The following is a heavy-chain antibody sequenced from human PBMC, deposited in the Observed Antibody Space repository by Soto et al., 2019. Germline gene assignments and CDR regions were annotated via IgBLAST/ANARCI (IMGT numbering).Heavy chain of an antibody. CDR3: ASLWGYYDSSGNRGYFDY. D-gene: IGHD3-22*01. Sequence: GWSLRLSCESSVFTFISYWMHWVRQAPGKGLVWVSRINSDGSDTSYADSVKGRFTISRDNAKNTLYLQMNSLRAEDTAVYYCASLWGYYDSSGNRGYFDYWGQGTLVTVSS. CDR1: VFTFISYW. CDR2: INSDGSDT. J-gene: IGHJ4*02. V-gene: IGHV3-74*01.